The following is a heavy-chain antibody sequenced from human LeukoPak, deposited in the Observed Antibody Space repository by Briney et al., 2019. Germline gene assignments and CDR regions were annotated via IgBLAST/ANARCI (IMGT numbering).Heavy chain of an antibody. CDR3: ARQRRYCSSTSCSPFDY. J-gene: IGHJ4*02. CDR2: INHSGST. D-gene: IGHD2-2*01. Sequence: SETLSLTCAVYGGSFSGYYWSWIRQPPGKGLEWIGEINHSGSTNYNPSLKSRVTISVDTSKNQFSLKLSSVTAADTAVYYCARQRRYCSSTSCSPFDYWGQGTLVTVSS. CDR1: GGSFSGYY. V-gene: IGHV4-34*01.